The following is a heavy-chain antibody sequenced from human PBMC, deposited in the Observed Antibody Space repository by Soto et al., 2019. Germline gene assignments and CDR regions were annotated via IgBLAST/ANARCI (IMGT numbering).Heavy chain of an antibody. V-gene: IGHV3-30*18. CDR1: GFTFSSYG. D-gene: IGHD3-16*01. CDR3: AKDLLLWGSWKGTCDY. CDR2: ISYDGSNE. J-gene: IGHJ4*02. Sequence: QVQLVESGGGVVQPGRSLRLSCAASGFTFSSYGIHWVRQAPGKGLEWVALISYDGSNEYYADSVKGRFTISRDNSKNTLYLQMDSLRPEDTAVYYCAKDLLLWGSWKGTCDYWGQGTPVTVSS.